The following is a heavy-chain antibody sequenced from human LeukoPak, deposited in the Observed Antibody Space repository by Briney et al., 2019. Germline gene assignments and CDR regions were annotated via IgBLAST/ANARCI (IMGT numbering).Heavy chain of an antibody. CDR1: GYTFTSYY. V-gene: IGHV1-46*01. Sequence: GASVKVSCKASGYTFTSYYMHWVRQAPGQGLEWMGIINPSGGSTSYAQKFQGRVTMTRDTSTSTVYMELSSLRSEDTAVYYCARAGEYCSSTSCYRGLGYYMDVWGKGTTVTISS. CDR2: INPSGGST. CDR3: ARAGEYCSSTSCYRGLGYYMDV. J-gene: IGHJ6*03. D-gene: IGHD2-2*02.